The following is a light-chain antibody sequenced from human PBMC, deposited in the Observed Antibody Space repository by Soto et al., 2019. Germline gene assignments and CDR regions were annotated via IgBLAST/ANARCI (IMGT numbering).Light chain of an antibody. CDR3: GLFASSATWV. V-gene: IGLV2-18*01. J-gene: IGLJ3*02. CDR2: DVI. CDR1: TSDVGDYEH. Sequence: QSALTQPASVSGSPGPSVTISCTVTTSDVGDYEHVSWYQLAPGTAPKLLISDVINQPSGVPDRFSGSKSGNTPSLTISGLQAEDEADYYCGLFASSATWVFGGGTKLTVL.